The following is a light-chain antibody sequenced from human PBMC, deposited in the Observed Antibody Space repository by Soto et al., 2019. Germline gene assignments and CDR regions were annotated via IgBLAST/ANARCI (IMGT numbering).Light chain of an antibody. Sequence: EIVMTQSPETLSVSAGERATLSCRATQSISSYLAWYPLKPCQSPRLLSYGVSTRATGIPARFSGSGSGTECTLTIGSLQSEDVAVYYWQQYSDWHSITFGQGTRLEIK. J-gene: IGKJ5*01. CDR3: QQYSDWHSIT. V-gene: IGKV3-15*01. CDR1: QSISSY. CDR2: GVS.